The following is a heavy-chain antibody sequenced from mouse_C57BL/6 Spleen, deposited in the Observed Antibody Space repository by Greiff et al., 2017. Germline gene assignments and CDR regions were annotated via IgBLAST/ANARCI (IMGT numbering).Heavy chain of an antibody. CDR3: SRDPITTVVEYYFDY. CDR1: GYSITSGYY. V-gene: IGHV3-6*01. Sequence: ESGPGLVKPSQSLSLTCSVTGYSITSGYYWNWIRQFPGNKLEWMGYISYDGSNNYNPSLKNRISITLDTSKNQFFLKLNSVTTEDTATYYCSRDPITTVVEYYFDYWGQGTTLTVSS. J-gene: IGHJ2*01. D-gene: IGHD1-1*01. CDR2: ISYDGSN.